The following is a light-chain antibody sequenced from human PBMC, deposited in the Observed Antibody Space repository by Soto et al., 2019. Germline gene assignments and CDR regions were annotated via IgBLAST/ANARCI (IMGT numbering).Light chain of an antibody. V-gene: IGKV3-15*01. Sequence: EIVMTQSPATLSVSPGERATLSCRASQSVSSNLAWYQQIPGQAPRLLIYGASTRATGIPDRFSGGGSGTEFTLTISSLQSEDFALYYCQQYDNWPPLTFGGGTKVEIK. CDR1: QSVSSN. CDR2: GAS. J-gene: IGKJ4*01. CDR3: QQYDNWPPLT.